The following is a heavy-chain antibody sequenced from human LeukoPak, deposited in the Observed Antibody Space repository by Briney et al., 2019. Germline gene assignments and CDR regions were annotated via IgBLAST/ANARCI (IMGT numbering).Heavy chain of an antibody. D-gene: IGHD1-26*01. Sequence: SETLSLTCTVSGGSISSSSYYWGWIRQPPGKGLEWIGSIYHSGSTYYNPSLKSRVTISVDRSKNQFSLKLSSVTAADTAVYYCARDLGIVGAPDVWGKGTTVTVSS. CDR2: IYHSGST. CDR3: ARDLGIVGAPDV. CDR1: GGSISSSSYY. J-gene: IGHJ6*04. V-gene: IGHV4-39*07.